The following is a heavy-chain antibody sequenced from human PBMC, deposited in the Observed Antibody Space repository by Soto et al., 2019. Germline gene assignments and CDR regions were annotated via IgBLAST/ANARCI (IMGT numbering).Heavy chain of an antibody. CDR2: ISGSGGST. CDR1: GFTFSSYA. CDR3: AKTFGGVIVPFAY. V-gene: IGHV3-23*01. D-gene: IGHD3-16*02. J-gene: IGHJ4*02. Sequence: EVQLLESGGGFVQPGGSLRLSCAASGFTFSSYAMSWVRQAPGTGLEWVSAISGSGGSTYYADSGKGRFTISRDNSKNTLYLPMNSLRAADTAVYYCAKTFGGVIVPFAYWGQGTLVTVSS.